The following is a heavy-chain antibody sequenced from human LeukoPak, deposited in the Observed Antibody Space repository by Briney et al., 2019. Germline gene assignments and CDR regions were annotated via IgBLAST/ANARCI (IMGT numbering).Heavy chain of an antibody. V-gene: IGHV4-39*01. Sequence: SETLSLTCTVSGGSTSSSSFYWGWIRQPPGKGLECIGRISYSGRTYYNPSLQSRVTTSVDTSRNQFSLRLSSVTAADTAVYYCARLRAYYYDSSGYYNFDFWGQGTLVTVSS. J-gene: IGHJ4*02. CDR1: GGSTSSSSFY. CDR2: ISYSGRT. D-gene: IGHD3-22*01. CDR3: ARLRAYYYDSSGYYNFDF.